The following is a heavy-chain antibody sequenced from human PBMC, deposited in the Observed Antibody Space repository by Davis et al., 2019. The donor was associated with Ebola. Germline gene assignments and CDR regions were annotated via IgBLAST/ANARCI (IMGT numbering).Heavy chain of an antibody. CDR1: GGSISSTSYY. J-gene: IGHJ6*02. CDR3: ARVGIVVVPAADFDYYYGMDV. CDR2: IYYSGST. V-gene: IGHV4-39*07. Sequence: MPGGSLRLSCTVSGGSISSTSYYWGWIRQPPGKGLEWIGSIYYSGSTYYNPSLKGRVTISVDTSKNQFSLKLSSVTAADTAVYYCARVGIVVVPAADFDYYYGMDVWGQGTTVTVSS. D-gene: IGHD2-2*01.